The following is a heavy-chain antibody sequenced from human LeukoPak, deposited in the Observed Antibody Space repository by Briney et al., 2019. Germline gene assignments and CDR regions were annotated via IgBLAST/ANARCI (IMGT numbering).Heavy chain of an antibody. V-gene: IGHV3-64*01. CDR2: ISSNGGST. CDR1: GFTFSSYA. Sequence: GGSLRLSCAASGFTFSSYAMHWVRQAPGKGLEYVSAISSNGGSTYYANSVKGRFTISRDNSKNTLYLQMGSLRAEDMAVYYCARADHNNWNDPDAFDIWGQGTMVTVSS. CDR3: ARADHNNWNDPDAFDI. J-gene: IGHJ3*02. D-gene: IGHD1-20*01.